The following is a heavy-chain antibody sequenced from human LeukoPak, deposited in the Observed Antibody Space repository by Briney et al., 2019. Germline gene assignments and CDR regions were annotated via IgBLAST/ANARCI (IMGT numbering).Heavy chain of an antibody. CDR1: GFTFTAYS. Sequence: GGSLRLSCASSGFTFTAYSMNWVRQAPGRGLEWISFISSSGHYIYYADSLKGRFTISRDNANSSLYLQISTLKAEDTAVYYCARDSATLYYYYMDVWGKGTTVTVSS. V-gene: IGHV3-21*01. CDR2: ISSSGHYI. D-gene: IGHD2-15*01. J-gene: IGHJ6*03. CDR3: ARDSATLYYYYMDV.